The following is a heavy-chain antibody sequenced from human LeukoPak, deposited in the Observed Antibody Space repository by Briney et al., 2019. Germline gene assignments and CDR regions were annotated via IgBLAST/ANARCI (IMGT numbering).Heavy chain of an antibody. D-gene: IGHD2-2*01. CDR2: IYNGDDT. CDR3: ARVLRYQLPPDF. Sequence: PGRSLRLSCAASGFAVSSNDMSWGRRAAGKGLEWVSIIYNGDDTYYADSVKGRFTISRDNSKNTLYLQMNSLRVEDTAVYYCARVLRYQLPPDFWGQGTLVTVSS. V-gene: IGHV3-53*01. CDR1: GFAVSSND. J-gene: IGHJ4*02.